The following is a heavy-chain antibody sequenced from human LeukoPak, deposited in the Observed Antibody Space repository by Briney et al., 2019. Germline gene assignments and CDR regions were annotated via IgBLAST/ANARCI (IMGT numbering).Heavy chain of an antibody. CDR2: IYDNGNT. Sequence: PSETLSLTCTVSGASVTSTVYCWAWLRQPPGKGLEWIGSIYDNGNTYYNPPLTSRVTLSLDTSKNQFSLKLSSVTAADTAVYYCAREEYAFSSYMDFWGKGTTVTVSS. CDR3: AREEYAFSSYMDF. V-gene: IGHV4-39*07. CDR1: GASVTSTVYC. D-gene: IGHD6-6*01. J-gene: IGHJ6*03.